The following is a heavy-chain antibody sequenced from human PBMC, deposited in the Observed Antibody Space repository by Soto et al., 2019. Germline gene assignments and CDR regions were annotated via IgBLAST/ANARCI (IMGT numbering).Heavy chain of an antibody. D-gene: IGHD3-16*02. CDR1: GGSVSSGSYY. J-gene: IGHJ3*02. CDR2: IYYSGST. V-gene: IGHV4-61*01. Sequence: SETLSLTCTVSGGSVSSGSYYWSWIRQPPGKGLEWIGYIYYSGSTNYNPSLKSRVTISVDTSKNQFSLKLSSVTAADTAVYYCARGRVSYDYVWGSYRHDAFDIWGQGTMVTVSS. CDR3: ARGRVSYDYVWGSYRHDAFDI.